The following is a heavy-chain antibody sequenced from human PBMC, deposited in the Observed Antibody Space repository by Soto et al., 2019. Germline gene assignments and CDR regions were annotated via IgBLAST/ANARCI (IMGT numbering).Heavy chain of an antibody. D-gene: IGHD5-12*01. J-gene: IGHJ4*02. Sequence: QLQLQESGSGLVKPSQTLSLTCAVSGGSISSGGYSWSWIRQPPGKGLEWIGYIYHSGSTYYNPSLKRRVTISVARSKNQCSLKLSSVTAADTAVYYCAAGGGLPRYYWGQGTLVTVSS. CDR2: IYHSGST. V-gene: IGHV4-30-2*01. CDR3: AAGGGLPRYY. CDR1: GGSISSGGYS.